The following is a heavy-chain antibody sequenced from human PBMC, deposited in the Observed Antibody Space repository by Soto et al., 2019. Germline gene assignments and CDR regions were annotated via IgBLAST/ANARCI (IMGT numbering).Heavy chain of an antibody. CDR1: GYTFTSYT. D-gene: IGHD1-26*01. Sequence: QVQLVQSWAEVKKPGASVKFSCKASGYTFTSYTMHCVRQAPGQRLEWMGWINAGNGNTKYSQKFQGRVTITRDTSARKAYMELSSLRYEETDVYYCARGGSLYWYFDHWGRGTLVTVSS. J-gene: IGHJ2*01. CDR2: INAGNGNT. V-gene: IGHV1-3*01. CDR3: ARGGSLYWYFDH.